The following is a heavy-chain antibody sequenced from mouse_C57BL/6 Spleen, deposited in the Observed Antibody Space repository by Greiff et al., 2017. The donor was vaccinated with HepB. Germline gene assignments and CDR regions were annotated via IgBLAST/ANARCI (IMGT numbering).Heavy chain of an antibody. J-gene: IGHJ2*01. D-gene: IGHD1-1*01. CDR3: ARLDTTVVARDY. CDR2: IYPGSGST. V-gene: IGHV1-55*01. CDR1: GYTFTSYW. Sequence: QVQLQQPGAELVKPGASVKMSCKASGYTFTSYWITWVKQRPGQGLEWIGDIYPGSGSTNYNEKFKSKATLTVDTSSSTAYMQLSSLTSEDSAFYYCARLDTTVVARDYWGQGTTLTVSS.